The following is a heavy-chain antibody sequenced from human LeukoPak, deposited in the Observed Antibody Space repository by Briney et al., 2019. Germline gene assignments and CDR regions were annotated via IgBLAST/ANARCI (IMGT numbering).Heavy chain of an antibody. J-gene: IGHJ4*02. CDR3: ARDGHLTHGSPWDYFDY. D-gene: IGHD7-27*01. Sequence: SETLSLTCTVSGDSISSSSHYWGWIRQPPGKGLEWIGSINYSGSTYYNPSLWSRVTISVDTSKNHFSLKLSSVTAADTAVYYCARDGHLTHGSPWDYFDYWGQGTLVTVSS. CDR2: INYSGST. V-gene: IGHV4-39*02. CDR1: GDSISSSSHY.